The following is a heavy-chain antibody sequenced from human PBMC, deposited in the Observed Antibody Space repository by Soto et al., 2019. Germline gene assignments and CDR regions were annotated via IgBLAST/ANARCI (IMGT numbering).Heavy chain of an antibody. CDR1: GGSISSGGYY. Sequence: KPSETLSLTCTVSGGSISSGGYYWSWIRQPPGKGLEWIGYIYYSGSTYYNPSLKSRVTISVDTSKNQFSLKLSSVTAADTAVYYCAREYCSGGSCLYYYYYGMDVWGQGTTVTVSS. V-gene: IGHV4-30-4*01. D-gene: IGHD2-15*01. J-gene: IGHJ6*02. CDR3: AREYCSGGSCLYYYYYGMDV. CDR2: IYYSGST.